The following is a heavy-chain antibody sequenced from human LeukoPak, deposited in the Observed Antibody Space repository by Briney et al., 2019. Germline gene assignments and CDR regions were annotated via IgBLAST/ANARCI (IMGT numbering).Heavy chain of an antibody. V-gene: IGHV4-34*01. J-gene: IGHJ3*02. D-gene: IGHD3-22*01. CDR2: INHSGST. CDR1: GGSFSGYY. Sequence: SETLSLTCAVYGGSFSGYYWSWIRQPPGKGLEWIGEINHSGSTNYNPSLKSRVTISVDTSKNQFSLKLSSVTAADTAVYYCAREIHYYDSSGYGSNAFDIWGQGTMVTVSS. CDR3: AREIHYYDSSGYGSNAFDI.